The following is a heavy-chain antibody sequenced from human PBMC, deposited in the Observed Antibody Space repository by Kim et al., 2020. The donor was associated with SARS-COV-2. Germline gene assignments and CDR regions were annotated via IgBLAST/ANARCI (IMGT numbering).Heavy chain of an antibody. CDR3: ARDNNYPSYYDFWSGYSDYYYGMDV. D-gene: IGHD3-3*01. Sequence: SETLSLTCTVSGGSISSYYWSWIRQPPGKGLEWIGYIYYSGSTNYNPSLKSRVTISVDTSKNQFSLKLSSVTAADTAVYYCARDNNYPSYYDFWSGYSDYYYGMDVWGQGTTVTVSS. V-gene: IGHV4-59*13. CDR2: IYYSGST. J-gene: IGHJ6*02. CDR1: GGSISSYY.